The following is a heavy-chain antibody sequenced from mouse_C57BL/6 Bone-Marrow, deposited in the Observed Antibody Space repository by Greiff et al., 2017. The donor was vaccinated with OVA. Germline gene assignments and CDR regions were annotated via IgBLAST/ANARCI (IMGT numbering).Heavy chain of an antibody. J-gene: IGHJ4*01. V-gene: IGHV4-1*01. Sequence: EADGVDFSRYWMSWVRRAPGKGLEWIGEINPDSSTINYAPSLKDKFIISRDNAKNTLYLQMSKVRSEDTALYYCARLFITTVVGYAMDYWGQGTSVTVSS. D-gene: IGHD1-1*01. CDR2: INPDSSTI. CDR1: GVDFSRYW. CDR3: ARLFITTVVGYAMDY.